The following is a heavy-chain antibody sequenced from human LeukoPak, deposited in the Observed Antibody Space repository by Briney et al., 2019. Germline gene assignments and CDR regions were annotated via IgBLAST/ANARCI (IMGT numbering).Heavy chain of an antibody. V-gene: IGHV1-2*02. CDR3: ARDGVGYYDSSGYYYFQH. CDR2: INPNSDGT. Sequence: ASVKVSCKASGYTFTVYYMHWVRQAPGQRLGLMGWINPNSDGTNYTQKFQGKVTMTRDTYISKAYMKLSRLRSDHTDVYYCARDGVGYYDSSGYYYFQHWGKGTLVTVSS. D-gene: IGHD3-22*01. J-gene: IGHJ1*01. CDR1: GYTFTVYY.